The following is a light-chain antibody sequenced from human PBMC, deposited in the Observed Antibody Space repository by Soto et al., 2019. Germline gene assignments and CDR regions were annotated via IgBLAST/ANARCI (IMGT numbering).Light chain of an antibody. CDR1: QIIYNW. Sequence: EIQMTQSPSTLSASAGERATLSCWASQIIYNWLAWYQQKPGKAPKLLISGASTLEGGVPERLSGSGSGTEFTLTISGLQPDDFANYYCLQYYNFSWTFGQGTKVDIK. CDR3: LQYYNFSWT. CDR2: GAS. V-gene: IGKV1-5*01. J-gene: IGKJ1*01.